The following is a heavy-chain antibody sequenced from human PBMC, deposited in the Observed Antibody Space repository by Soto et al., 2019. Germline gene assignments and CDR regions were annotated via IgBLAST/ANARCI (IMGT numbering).Heavy chain of an antibody. CDR2: IIPICGTA. V-gene: IGHV1-69*01. Sequence: QVQLVQSGAEVKTPGSSVKVSCNASGGTFSSYAISWVRQAPGQGLEWMGGIIPICGTANYAQKFQGRVTITADESTSTAYMELSIRRSEDTAVYYCARDLTGTPDYWGQGPLVTVSS. CDR1: GGTFSSYA. D-gene: IGHD1-7*01. CDR3: ARDLTGTPDY. J-gene: IGHJ4*02.